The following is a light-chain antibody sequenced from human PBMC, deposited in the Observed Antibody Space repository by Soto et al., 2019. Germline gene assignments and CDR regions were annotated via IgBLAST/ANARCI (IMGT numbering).Light chain of an antibody. V-gene: IGKV3D-15*01. CDR2: GAS. Sequence: EMVLTQSPATLSLSPGERATLSCRASQEVGSYLAWYKQKPGQAPRLLIRGASTRATGTPARFSGSGSGTEFTLTISSLQSEDYAVYYCQQYIRWPLTFGGGTKVDIK. J-gene: IGKJ4*01. CDR3: QQYIRWPLT. CDR1: QEVGSY.